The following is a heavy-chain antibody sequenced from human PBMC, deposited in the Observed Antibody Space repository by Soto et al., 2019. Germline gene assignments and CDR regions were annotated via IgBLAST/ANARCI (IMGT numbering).Heavy chain of an antibody. J-gene: IGHJ2*01. Sequence: QVQLVQSGAEVQKPGSSVKVSCKASGGTFSSYAISWVRQAPGQGLEWMGGIIPIFGTANYAQKFQGRVTITADESTSTAYMELSSLRSEDTAVYYCARDLAAAGMGYWYFDLWGRGTLVTVSS. CDR1: GGTFSSYA. V-gene: IGHV1-69*01. CDR2: IIPIFGTA. D-gene: IGHD6-13*01. CDR3: ARDLAAAGMGYWYFDL.